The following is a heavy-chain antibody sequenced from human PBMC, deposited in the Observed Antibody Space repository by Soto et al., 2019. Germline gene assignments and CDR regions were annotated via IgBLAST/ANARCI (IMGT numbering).Heavy chain of an antibody. Sequence: PSETLSLTCAVSGGSISSTNWWSWVRQPPGKGLEWIGEISHSGNTNYNPSLKSRVTISVDKSQNQFSLKLTSVTTTDTAVYYCARSIYSGAWFGFLDYWGRGTLVTVSS. V-gene: IGHV4-4*02. CDR1: GGSISSTNW. J-gene: IGHJ4*02. CDR2: ISHSGNT. CDR3: ARSIYSGAWFGFLDY. D-gene: IGHD3-10*01.